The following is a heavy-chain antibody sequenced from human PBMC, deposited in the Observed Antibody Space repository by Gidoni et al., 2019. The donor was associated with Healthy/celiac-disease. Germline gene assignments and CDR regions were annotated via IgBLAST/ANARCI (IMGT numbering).Heavy chain of an antibody. Sequence: EVQLVESGGGLVQPGRSLRLSCAASGFTFDDYAMHWVRQAPGKGLEWVSGISWNSGSIGYADSVKGRFTISRDNAKNSLYLQMNSLRAEDTALYYCAKDLLTYYDFWSGFDVWGQGTTVTVSS. V-gene: IGHV3-9*01. D-gene: IGHD3-3*01. CDR1: GFTFDDYA. J-gene: IGHJ6*02. CDR2: ISWNSGSI. CDR3: AKDLLTYYDFWSGFDV.